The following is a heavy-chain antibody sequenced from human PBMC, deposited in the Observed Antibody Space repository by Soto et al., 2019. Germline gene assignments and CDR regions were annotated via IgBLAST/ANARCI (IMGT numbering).Heavy chain of an antibody. CDR1: GYSFATYW. Sequence: GESLKISCKGSGYSFATYWIGWVRQMPGKGLEWMGIIYPGDSDTRYSPSFQGQVTISADKSISTAYLQWSSLKASDTAMYYCATGGYCSSTSCYNFFDYWGKGTLVNVS. J-gene: IGHJ4*02. CDR2: IYPGDSDT. CDR3: ATGGYCSSTSCYNFFDY. V-gene: IGHV5-51*01. D-gene: IGHD2-2*02.